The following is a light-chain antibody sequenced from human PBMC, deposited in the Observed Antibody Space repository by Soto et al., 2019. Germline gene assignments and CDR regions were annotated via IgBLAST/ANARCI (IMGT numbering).Light chain of an antibody. CDR1: QSVGSDY. CDR2: GAS. CDR3: QQYGSSLIT. J-gene: IGKJ4*01. Sequence: EIVLTQSPGTLSLSPGERATLSCRASQSVGSDYLAWYQQKPGQAPRILIFGASGRATGIPDRFSGSGSGTDFTLTISRLEPEDFAVYYCQQYGSSLITFGGGTKVEIK. V-gene: IGKV3-20*01.